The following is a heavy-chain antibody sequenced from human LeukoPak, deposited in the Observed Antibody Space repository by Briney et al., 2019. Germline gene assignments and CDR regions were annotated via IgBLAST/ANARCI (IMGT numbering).Heavy chain of an antibody. J-gene: IGHJ4*02. CDR2: IFYTGKT. CDR1: GGSVYTSDYY. V-gene: IGHV4-39*07. CDR3: ASVFDS. Sequence: SETLSLTCTVSGGSVYTSDYYWGWVRQPPGKGPEWIGDIFYTGKTNYNPSLKSRVSISIDTSKNQFFLKLTSVTAADTAVYYCASVFDSWGQGTLVTVSS.